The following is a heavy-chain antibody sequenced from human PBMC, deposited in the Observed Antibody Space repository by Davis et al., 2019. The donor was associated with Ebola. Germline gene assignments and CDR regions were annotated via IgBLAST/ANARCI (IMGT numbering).Heavy chain of an antibody. CDR1: GYTFAAHY. D-gene: IGHD5-18*01. CDR2: INPNFGGK. V-gene: IGHV1-2*06. Sequence: AASVQVSCKASGYTFAAHYIHWVRQAPGQGLEWMGRINPNFGGKIYAQKFQDRVTMTIDTSINTAYMELDRLISDDTAVYSCARGHTYGRWDDWFDPWGQGTLVTVSS. J-gene: IGHJ5*02. CDR3: ARGHTYGRWDDWFDP.